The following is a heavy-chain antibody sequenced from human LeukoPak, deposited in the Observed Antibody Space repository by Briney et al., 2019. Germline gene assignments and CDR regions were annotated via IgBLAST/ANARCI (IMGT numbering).Heavy chain of an antibody. D-gene: IGHD3-9*01. CDR1: GFTFSSYA. CDR3: AKDLGGYDILTGYFDY. CDR2: ISGSVGST. V-gene: IGHV3-23*01. Sequence: PGGSLRLSCAASGFTFSSYAMSWVRQAPGKGLEWVSGISGSVGSTFYADSVKGRFTISRDNSKNALYLQMNSLRAEDTAVYYCAKDLGGYDILTGYFDYWGQGTLVTVSS. J-gene: IGHJ4*02.